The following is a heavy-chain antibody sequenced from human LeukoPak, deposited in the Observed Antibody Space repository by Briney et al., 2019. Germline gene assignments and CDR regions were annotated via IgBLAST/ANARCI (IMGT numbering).Heavy chain of an antibody. CDR2: INHSGST. CDR3: ARVVVVPAAIDAFDI. V-gene: IGHV4-34*01. Sequence: SETLSLTCAVYGVSFSGYYWSWIRQPPGKGLEWIGEINHSGSTNYNPSLKSRVTISVDTSKNQFSLKLSSVTAADTAVYYCARVVVVPAAIDAFDIWGQGTMVTVSS. D-gene: IGHD2-2*01. J-gene: IGHJ3*02. CDR1: GVSFSGYY.